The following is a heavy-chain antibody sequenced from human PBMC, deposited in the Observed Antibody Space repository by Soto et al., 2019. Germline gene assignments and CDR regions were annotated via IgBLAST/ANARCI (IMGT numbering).Heavy chain of an antibody. J-gene: IGHJ4*02. CDR2: ISGSGGST. D-gene: IGHD2-21*02. Sequence: LRLSCAASGFTFSSYAMSWVRQAPGKGLEWVSAISGSGGSTYYADSVKGRFTISRDNSKNTLYLQMNSLRAEDTAVYYCAKPTVVTPKGPPGYWGQGTLVTVSS. CDR1: GFTFSSYA. V-gene: IGHV3-23*01. CDR3: AKPTVVTPKGPPGY.